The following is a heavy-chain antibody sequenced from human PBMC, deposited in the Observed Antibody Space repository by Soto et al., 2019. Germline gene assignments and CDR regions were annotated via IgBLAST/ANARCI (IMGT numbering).Heavy chain of an antibody. J-gene: IGHJ4*02. CDR3: ASGYFDHFFDF. V-gene: IGHV1-18*04. CDR2: ISAKSGNT. D-gene: IGHD3-22*01. CDR1: GYYLSTYT. Sequence: QVHLVQSGGEVKKPGASVIVSCKTSGYYLSTYTINWVRQAPGHGLEWIGWISAKSGNTDYPRKFQGRVTVTMDTSTTTSDMEVRNLRSDDTAVYYCASGYFDHFFDFWGKGNLVTVSS.